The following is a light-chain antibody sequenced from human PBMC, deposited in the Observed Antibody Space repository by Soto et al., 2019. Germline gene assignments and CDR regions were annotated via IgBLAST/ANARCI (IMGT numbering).Light chain of an antibody. CDR3: QQYNNWPPWGT. CDR1: QSVSSN. J-gene: IGKJ1*01. Sequence: EIVMTQSPATLSASPGERATLSCRASQSVSSNLAWYQQKPGQAPRLLIYAASTRATGIPARFSGSGSGTEFTLTISSLQSEDFAVYYCQQYNNWPPWGTFGQGTKVEIK. CDR2: AAS. V-gene: IGKV3-15*01.